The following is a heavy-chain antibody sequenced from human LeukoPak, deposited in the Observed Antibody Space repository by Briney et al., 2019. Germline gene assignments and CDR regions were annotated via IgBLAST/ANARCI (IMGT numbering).Heavy chain of an antibody. CDR1: GGSISSYY. CDR3: ASHYSGYDWGIDY. Sequence: SETLSLICTVSGGSISSYYWSWIRQPPGKGLEWIGYIAYTGSTNYNPSLKSRVTISVDTSKNQFSLKLSSVTVADTAVYYCASHYSGYDWGIDYWGQGTLVTVSS. D-gene: IGHD5-12*01. J-gene: IGHJ4*02. V-gene: IGHV4-59*08. CDR2: IAYTGST.